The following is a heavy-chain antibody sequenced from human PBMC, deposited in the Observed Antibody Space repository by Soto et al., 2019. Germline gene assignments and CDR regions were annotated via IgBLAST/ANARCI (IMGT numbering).Heavy chain of an antibody. CDR2: IYYSGST. D-gene: IGHD4-17*01. CDR3: DRGDYVAYFDY. CDR1: GGSISSGDYY. Sequence: SETLSLTCTVSGGSISSGDYYWSWIRQPPGKGLEWIGYIYYSGSTYYNPSLKSRVTISVDTSKNQFSLKLSSVTAADTAVYYCDRGDYVAYFDYWGQGTLVTVSS. V-gene: IGHV4-30-4*01. J-gene: IGHJ4*02.